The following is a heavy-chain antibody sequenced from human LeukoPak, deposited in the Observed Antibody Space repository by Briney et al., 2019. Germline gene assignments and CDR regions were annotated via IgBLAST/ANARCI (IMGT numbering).Heavy chain of an antibody. D-gene: IGHD1-26*01. CDR2: VNHSGSS. J-gene: IGHJ4*02. V-gene: IGHV4-34*01. CDR1: GGSFTIYY. CDR3: ARVEPSFDY. Sequence: SETLSLTCAVYGGSFTIYYWSWIRQPPGKGLEWIGEVNHSGSSNYNPSLKSRVTISVDTSKEQFSLKLTSVTAADTAVYYCARVEPSFDYWGQGTPVTVSS.